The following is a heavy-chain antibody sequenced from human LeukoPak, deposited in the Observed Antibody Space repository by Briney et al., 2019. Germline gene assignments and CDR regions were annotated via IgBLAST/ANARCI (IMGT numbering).Heavy chain of an antibody. CDR1: GASFSDYY. J-gene: IGHJ6*02. V-gene: IGHV4-34*01. D-gene: IGHD2-2*01. Sequence: SETLSLTCSIYGASFSDYYWSWIRQPPGKGLEWIGEINHSGSTNYNPCVEGRVTISIDTSKNQFSLKLTSVTAADTAVYYCARRGPGYCSTPSCNYHYYGMDVWGQGTTVTVSS. CDR2: INHSGST. CDR3: ARRGPGYCSTPSCNYHYYGMDV.